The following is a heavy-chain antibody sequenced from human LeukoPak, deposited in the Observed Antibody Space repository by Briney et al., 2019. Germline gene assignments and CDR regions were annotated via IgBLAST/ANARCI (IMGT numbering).Heavy chain of an antibody. Sequence: PSGTLSLTCAVSGGSISSSNWWSWVRQPPGKGLEWIGYIYHSGSTYYNPSLKSRVTISVDRSKNQFSLKLSSVTAADTAVYYCARVSYGSGSYYFDYWGQGTLVTVSS. CDR2: IYHSGST. V-gene: IGHV4-4*02. CDR1: GGSISSSNW. CDR3: ARVSYGSGSYYFDY. J-gene: IGHJ4*02. D-gene: IGHD3-10*01.